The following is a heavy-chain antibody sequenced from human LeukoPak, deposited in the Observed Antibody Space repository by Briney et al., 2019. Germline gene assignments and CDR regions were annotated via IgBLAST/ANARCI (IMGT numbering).Heavy chain of an antibody. CDR1: GGSISSYY. CDR2: IYYSGST. J-gene: IGHJ3*02. V-gene: IGHV4-59*01. D-gene: IGHD1-26*01. CDR3: SRGSYSLAFDI. Sequence: SETLSLTCTVSGGSISSYYWSWLRQPPGKGLGWIGYIYYSGSTNYNPSLKSRVTISVDTSKNQFSLKLSSVAAADTAVYYCSRGSYSLAFDIWGQGTMVTVSS.